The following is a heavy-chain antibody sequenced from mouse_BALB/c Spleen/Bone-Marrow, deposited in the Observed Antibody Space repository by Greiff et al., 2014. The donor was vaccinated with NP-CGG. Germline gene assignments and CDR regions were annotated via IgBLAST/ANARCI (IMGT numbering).Heavy chain of an antibody. CDR3: ARGYDYSSWFAY. D-gene: IGHD2-4*01. Sequence: EVKLVESGGGIVQPGGSLKLSCAASGFTFSNYGMSWVRQTPDKRLEMIATVNVNGDRTYHPDSVKGRFTISRDNAKNTLSLQMSSLKSEDTAMYYCARGYDYSSWFAYWGQGTLVTVSA. V-gene: IGHV5-6-3*01. CDR1: GFTFSNYG. CDR2: VNVNGDRT. J-gene: IGHJ3*01.